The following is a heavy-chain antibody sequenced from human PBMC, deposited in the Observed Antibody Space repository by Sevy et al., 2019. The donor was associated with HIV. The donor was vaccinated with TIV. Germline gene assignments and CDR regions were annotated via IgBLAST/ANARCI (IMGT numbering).Heavy chain of an antibody. CDR1: GFTFSSYA. CDR2: ISYDGSNK. D-gene: IGHD6-19*01. J-gene: IGHJ4*02. V-gene: IGHV3-30-3*01. CDR3: ARDHQGIAVAGFNDY. Sequence: GGSLRLSCAASGFTFSSYAMHWVRQAPGKGLEGVAVISYDGSNKYYADSGKGRFTISRDNSKNTLYLQMNSLRAEDTAVYYCARDHQGIAVAGFNDYWGQGTLVTVSS.